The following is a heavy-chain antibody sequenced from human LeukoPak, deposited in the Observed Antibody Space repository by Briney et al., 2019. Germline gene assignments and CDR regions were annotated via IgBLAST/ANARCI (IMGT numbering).Heavy chain of an antibody. V-gene: IGHV4-59*01. CDR3: ASNTGTVFDY. CDR1: GESISGFY. D-gene: IGHD7-27*01. CDR2: IYYSGST. J-gene: IGHJ4*02. Sequence: SETLSLTCTVSGESISGFYWTWIRQPPGKGLEWIGYIYYSGSTEYNPSLRSRVTISLDMSAHQFSLNLTSVTAADTAVYYCASNTGTVFDYWGQGALVTVSS.